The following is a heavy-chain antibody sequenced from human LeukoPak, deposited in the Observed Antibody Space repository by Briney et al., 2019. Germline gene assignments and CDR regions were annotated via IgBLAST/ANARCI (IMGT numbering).Heavy chain of an antibody. V-gene: IGHV1-46*01. CDR3: ARARLLELRGLALGY. Sequence: ASVKVSCKASGYTFTSYYMHWVRQAPGQGLEWMGIINPSGSSTSYAQKFQGRVTMTRDTSTSTVYMELSSLRSEDTAVYYCARARLLELRGLALGYWGQGTLVTVSS. J-gene: IGHJ4*02. CDR2: INPSGSST. CDR1: GYTFTSYY. D-gene: IGHD1-7*01.